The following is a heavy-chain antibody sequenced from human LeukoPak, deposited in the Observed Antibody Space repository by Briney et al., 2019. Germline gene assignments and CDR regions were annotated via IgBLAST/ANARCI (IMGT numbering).Heavy chain of an antibody. CDR1: GFSFSSYS. J-gene: IGHJ6*02. CDR3: AGHVYYGMDV. CDR2: ISSSSTVI. V-gene: IGHV3-48*02. Sequence: GGALRLSCAASGFSFSSYSMNWVRQAPGKGLEGVSYISSSSTVIYYVDSVKGRFTISRDNAKNSLYLQMNSLRDEDTAVYFCAGHVYYGMDVWGQGTTVTVSS.